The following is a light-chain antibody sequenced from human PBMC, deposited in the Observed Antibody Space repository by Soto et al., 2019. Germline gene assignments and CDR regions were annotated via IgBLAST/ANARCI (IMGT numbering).Light chain of an antibody. V-gene: IGLV3-21*02. CDR3: QVWDSDTDHVV. CDR2: DDD. Sequence: SYELTQPPSVSVAPGQTASFTCGGHNIWSKSVHWYQQKPGQAPILVIYDDDDRPSGIPGRFSGSNSGSAATLTISRVEAGDEADYDCQVWDSDTDHVVFGGGTQLTVL. J-gene: IGLJ2*01. CDR1: NIWSKS.